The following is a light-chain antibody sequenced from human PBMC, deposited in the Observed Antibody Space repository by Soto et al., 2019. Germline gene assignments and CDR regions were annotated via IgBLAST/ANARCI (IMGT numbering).Light chain of an antibody. V-gene: IGKV1-9*01. CDR3: QQLNSYPLT. CDR1: QGISNY. CDR2: AAS. J-gene: IGKJ4*01. Sequence: DIQLTQSPSFLSSSVGARVTITCRALQGISNYLAWDQQKAGKEPKLLTYAASTLQRGVPSKLSGSGSGTDFTLAISSLLPEYFAGYYCQQLNSYPLTFGGGTEVEIK.